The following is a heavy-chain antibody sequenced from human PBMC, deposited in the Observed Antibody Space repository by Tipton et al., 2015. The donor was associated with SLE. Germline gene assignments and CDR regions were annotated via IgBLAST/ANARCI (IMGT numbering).Heavy chain of an antibody. V-gene: IGHV4-59*01. D-gene: IGHD4-17*01. CDR1: GVSISNYY. J-gene: IGHJ3*02. CDR3: ARDRDGDYGDVFDI. Sequence: TLSLTCTVSGVSISNYYWTWVRQPPGKGLEWVGTVYYTGNTFYNPSLKSRVTISVDTSKNQFSLKVTSVTAADTAVYYCARDRDGDYGDVFDIWGQGALVTVSS. CDR2: VYYTGNT.